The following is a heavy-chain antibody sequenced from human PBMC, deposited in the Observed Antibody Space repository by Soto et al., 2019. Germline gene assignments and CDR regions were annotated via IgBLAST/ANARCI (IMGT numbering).Heavy chain of an antibody. CDR2: IYYSGST. V-gene: IGHV4-39*01. CDR1: GGSISSSSYY. CDR3: ARHQRAIDFWSVGFHAFDI. J-gene: IGHJ3*02. D-gene: IGHD3-3*01. Sequence: QLQLQESGPGLVKPSETLSLTCTVSGGSISSSSYYWGWIRQPPGKGLEWIGSIYYSGSTYYNPSLKSRVTISVDTSKNQFSLKLSSVTAADTAVYYCARHQRAIDFWSVGFHAFDIWGQGTMVTVSS.